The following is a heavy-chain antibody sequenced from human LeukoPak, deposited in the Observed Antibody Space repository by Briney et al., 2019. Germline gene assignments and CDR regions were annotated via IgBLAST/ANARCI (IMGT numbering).Heavy chain of an antibody. D-gene: IGHD3-10*01. CDR3: VSYGDLGPFDY. CDR1: GYTFTGQY. J-gene: IGHJ4*02. Sequence: GESLKISCKASGYTFTGQYMHWVRQAPGQGLEWMGWINPNSGGTNYAQKFQGRVTMTRDTSISTAYMELSRLRSDDTAVYYCVSYGDLGPFDYWGQGTLVTVSS. V-gene: IGHV1-2*02. CDR2: INPNSGGT.